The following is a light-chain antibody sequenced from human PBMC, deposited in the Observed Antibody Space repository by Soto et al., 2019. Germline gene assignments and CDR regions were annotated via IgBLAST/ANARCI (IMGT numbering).Light chain of an antibody. V-gene: IGKV3-15*01. CDR3: HQYNNFWT. J-gene: IGKJ1*01. CDR1: QSVTSN. Sequence: EIVLTQSSATLSLSPGERATLSCRASQSVTSNALAWYQQKPGQAPRLLIYGASTRATGIPARFSGSGSGTEFTLTISSLQSEDFGLYYCHQYNNFWTFGQGTKVEIK. CDR2: GAS.